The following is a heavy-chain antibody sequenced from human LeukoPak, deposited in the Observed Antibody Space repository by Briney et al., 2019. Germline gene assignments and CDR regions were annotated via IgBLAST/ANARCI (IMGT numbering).Heavy chain of an antibody. D-gene: IGHD3-3*01. CDR2: IYGSGNT. V-gene: IGHV4-59*12. Sequence: SETLSLTCTVSGGSISGWYWSWIRQPPGKGLEWIGYIYGSGNTNYNPSLKSRVTISVDTSKNQFSLKLSSVTAADTAVYYCARLENDFGVVITPQSLDYWGQGTLVTVSS. CDR1: GGSISGWY. J-gene: IGHJ4*02. CDR3: ARLENDFGVVITPQSLDY.